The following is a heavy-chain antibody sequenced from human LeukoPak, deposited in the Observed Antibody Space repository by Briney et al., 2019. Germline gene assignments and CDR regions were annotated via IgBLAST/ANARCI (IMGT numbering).Heavy chain of an antibody. CDR1: GYTFTSYG. CDR2: ISAYNGNT. Sequence: ASVKVSCKASGYTFTSYGISWVRQAPGQGLDWVGWISAYNGNTNYAQKLQGRVTMTTDTSTSTAYMELRSLRSDDTAVYYCARDLRDSSGYYGYYFDYWGQGTLVTVSS. CDR3: ARDLRDSSGYYGYYFDY. J-gene: IGHJ4*02. V-gene: IGHV1-18*01. D-gene: IGHD3-22*01.